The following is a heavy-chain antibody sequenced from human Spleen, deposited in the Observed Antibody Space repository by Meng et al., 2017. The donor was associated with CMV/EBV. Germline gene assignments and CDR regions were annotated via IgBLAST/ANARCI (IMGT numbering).Heavy chain of an antibody. V-gene: IGHV3-15*01. D-gene: IGHD1/OR15-1a*01. CDR1: GFTFSNVW. Sequence: GGSLRLSCAASGFTFSNVWMSWVRQAPGKGLEWVGRIKSKTDGGTIDYAAPVKGRFTISRHDSKNTLYLQMNSLRAEDTAVYYCARIIITGTGDFDYWGQGTLVTVSS. CDR3: ARIIITGTGDFDY. J-gene: IGHJ4*02. CDR2: IKSKTDGGTI.